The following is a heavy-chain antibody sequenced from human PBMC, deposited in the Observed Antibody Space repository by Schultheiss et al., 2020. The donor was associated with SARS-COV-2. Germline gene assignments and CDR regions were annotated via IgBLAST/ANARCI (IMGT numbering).Heavy chain of an antibody. CDR3: ARGHEDYYYYGMDI. Sequence: SETLSLTCTVSGGSISSYYWGWIRQPPGKGLEWIGSIYYSGSTYYNPSLKSRVTISVDTSKNQFSLKLSSVTAADTAVYYCARGHEDYYYYGMDIWGQGTTVTVSS. V-gene: IGHV4-39*01. J-gene: IGHJ6*02. CDR1: GGSISSYY. CDR2: IYYSGST.